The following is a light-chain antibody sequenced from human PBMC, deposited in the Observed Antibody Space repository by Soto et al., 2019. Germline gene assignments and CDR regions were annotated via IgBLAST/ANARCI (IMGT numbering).Light chain of an antibody. V-gene: IGKV3-20*01. Sequence: EIVLTQSPGTLSLSPGEGATLSCRASQSVVTSYLAWYQQKYGQSPRLLIYGALYRAPGIPDRFSGSGSGTDFTLSISRLEPEDFATYYCQKYNSAPFTFGPGTKVDIK. CDR3: QKYNSAPFT. CDR2: GAL. J-gene: IGKJ3*01. CDR1: QSVVTSY.